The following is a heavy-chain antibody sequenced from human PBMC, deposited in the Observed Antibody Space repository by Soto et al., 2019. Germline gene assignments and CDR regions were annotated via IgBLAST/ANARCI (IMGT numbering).Heavy chain of an antibody. CDR1: GGSISSAAYC. V-gene: IGHV4-30-4*01. D-gene: IGHD3-10*01. J-gene: IGHJ4*02. CDR2: IYDGGTT. Sequence: SETLSLTCTVSGGSISSAAYCWSWIRQSPDKGLEWIGHIYDGGTTYSSPSLKGRVTISADTSETQFSLKLNSVSAADTAVYYCARGPSGDKFYYWGQGIQVTVSS. CDR3: ARGPSGDKFYY.